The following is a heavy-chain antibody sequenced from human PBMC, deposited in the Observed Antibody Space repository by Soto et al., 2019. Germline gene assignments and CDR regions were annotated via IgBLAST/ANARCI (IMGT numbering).Heavy chain of an antibody. Sequence: PSETLSLTCTVSGGSVSSESHYWSWIRQPPGKRLEWIGYVYYSGTTNYSPSLKSRVTISVDMSKNQFSLRLSSVTAADTALYFCARTTAVPNTLRSRYFFDYWGQGTLVTVSS. CDR2: VYYSGTT. CDR1: GGSVSSESHY. J-gene: IGHJ4*02. CDR3: ARTTAVPNTLRSRYFFDY. D-gene: IGHD4-17*01. V-gene: IGHV4-61*01.